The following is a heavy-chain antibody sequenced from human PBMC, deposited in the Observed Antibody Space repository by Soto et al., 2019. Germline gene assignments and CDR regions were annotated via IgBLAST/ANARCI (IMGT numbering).Heavy chain of an antibody. CDR1: GGAFGRYS. V-gene: IGHV1-69*13. J-gene: IGHJ4*02. CDR2: VIPVFNTS. Sequence: SVKVSCKASGGAFGRYSVSWVRQAPGQGLEWIGGVIPVFNTSNYSLRFQGRVAIFADLSTSTVFMELRSLRSEDTALYYCARGDEMTAVTIFEYWGQGTLVTVSS. CDR3: ARGDEMTAVTIFEY. D-gene: IGHD4-17*01.